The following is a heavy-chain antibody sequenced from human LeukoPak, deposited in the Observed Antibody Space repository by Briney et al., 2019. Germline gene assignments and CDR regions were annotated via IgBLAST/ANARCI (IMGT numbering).Heavy chain of an antibody. CDR1: GGSISSSSYY. Sequence: SETLSLTCTVSGGSISSSSYYWGWIRQPPGKGLEWIGSFYYSGSTYYNPSLKSRVTISVDTSKNQFSLKLSSVTAADTAVYYCARRAMVRGVPYFDYWGQGTLVTVSS. J-gene: IGHJ4*02. D-gene: IGHD3-10*01. CDR3: ARRAMVRGVPYFDY. V-gene: IGHV4-39*07. CDR2: FYYSGST.